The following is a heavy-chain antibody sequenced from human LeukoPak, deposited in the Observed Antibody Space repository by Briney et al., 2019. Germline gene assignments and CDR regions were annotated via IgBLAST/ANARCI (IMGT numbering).Heavy chain of an antibody. CDR1: GFTFSSYS. Sequence: GGSLRLSCAASGFTFSSYSMNWVRQAPGKGLEWVSSISSSSSYIYYADSVKGRFTISRDNAKNSLYLQMSSLRAEDTAVYYCARGVPRTSGYSGYEGYWGQGTLVTVSS. CDR3: ARGVPRTSGYSGYEGY. CDR2: ISSSSSYI. V-gene: IGHV3-21*01. J-gene: IGHJ4*02. D-gene: IGHD5-12*01.